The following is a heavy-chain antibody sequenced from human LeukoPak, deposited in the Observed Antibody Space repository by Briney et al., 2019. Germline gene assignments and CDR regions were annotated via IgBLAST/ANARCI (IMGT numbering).Heavy chain of an antibody. V-gene: IGHV1-18*01. CDR3: ARDPDYVWGSYRYPDY. Sequence: ASVKVSCMASDSTFTNYDISWVRQAPGQGLEWMGWISGYNGNTNYAQKVQGRVTMTTDTSTSTAYMELRSLRSDDTAVYYCARDPDYVWGSYRYPDYWGQGTLVTVSS. CDR2: ISGYNGNT. D-gene: IGHD3-16*02. J-gene: IGHJ4*02. CDR1: DSTFTNYD.